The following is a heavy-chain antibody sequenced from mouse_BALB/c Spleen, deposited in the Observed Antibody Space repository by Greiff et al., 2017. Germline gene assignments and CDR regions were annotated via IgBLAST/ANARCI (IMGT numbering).Heavy chain of an antibody. CDR1: GYSFTDYI. Sequence: EVKLQQTGPELVKPGASVKISCKASGYSFTDYIMLWVKQSHGKSLEWIGNINPYYGSTSYNLKFKGKATLTVDKSSSTAYMQLNSLTSEDSAVYYCARGSSYYFDYWGQGTTLTVSS. D-gene: IGHD6-1*01. J-gene: IGHJ2*01. CDR3: ARGSSYYFDY. CDR2: INPYYGST. V-gene: IGHV1-39*01.